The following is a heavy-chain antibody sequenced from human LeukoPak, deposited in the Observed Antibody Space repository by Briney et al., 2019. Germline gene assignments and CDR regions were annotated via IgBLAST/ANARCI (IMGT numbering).Heavy chain of an antibody. J-gene: IGHJ5*02. D-gene: IGHD3-3*01. CDR1: GGSISSDDYY. CDR2: IYYSGST. V-gene: IGHV4-30-4*01. CDR3: ARRFLTIDNWFDP. Sequence: SETLSLTCTVSGGSISSDDYYWSWIRQPPGKGLEWIGYIYYSGSTYYNPSLKSRVTISVDTSKNQFSLKLSSVTAADTALYYCARRFLTIDNWFDPWGQGTLVTVSS.